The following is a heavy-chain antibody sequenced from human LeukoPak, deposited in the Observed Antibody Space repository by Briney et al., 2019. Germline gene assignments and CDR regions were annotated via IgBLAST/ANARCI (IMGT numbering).Heavy chain of an antibody. J-gene: IGHJ6*03. D-gene: IGHD3-3*01. V-gene: IGHV3-21*01. CDR2: ISSSSSYI. CDR1: GFTFSSYS. Sequence: GGSLRLSCAASGFTFSSYSMNWVRQAPGKGLEWVSSISSSSSYIYYADSVKGRFTISRDNAKNSLYLQMNSLRAEDTAVYYCASWGDTIFGVVIHYYYMDVWGKGTTVTVSS. CDR3: ASWGDTIFGVVIHYYYMDV.